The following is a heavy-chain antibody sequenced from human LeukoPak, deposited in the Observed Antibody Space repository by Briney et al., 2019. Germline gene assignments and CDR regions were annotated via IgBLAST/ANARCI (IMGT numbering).Heavy chain of an antibody. Sequence: ASVTVSCKASGYTFTIYGISWVRQAPGQGLEWMGWISAYNGNTNYAQKLQGRVTMTTDTSTSTAYMELRSLRSDDTAVYYCAGDSSGWLGRFDPWGQGTLVTVSS. J-gene: IGHJ5*02. CDR3: AGDSSGWLGRFDP. CDR2: ISAYNGNT. V-gene: IGHV1-18*01. CDR1: GYTFTIYG. D-gene: IGHD6-19*01.